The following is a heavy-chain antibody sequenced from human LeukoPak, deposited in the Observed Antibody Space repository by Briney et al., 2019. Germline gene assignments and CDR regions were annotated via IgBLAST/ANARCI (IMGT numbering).Heavy chain of an antibody. CDR1: DGSISSYY. CDR2: IYHSGST. Sequence: SETLSLTCTVSDGSISSYYWSWIRQPPGKGLEWIGYIYHSGSTNYNPSLKSRVTISVDTSKNEFSLKLSSVTASDTARYYCARNQHSYDSSGPGYWYFDLWGRGTLVTVSS. V-gene: IGHV4-59*01. D-gene: IGHD3-22*01. CDR3: ARNQHSYDSSGPGYWYFDL. J-gene: IGHJ2*01.